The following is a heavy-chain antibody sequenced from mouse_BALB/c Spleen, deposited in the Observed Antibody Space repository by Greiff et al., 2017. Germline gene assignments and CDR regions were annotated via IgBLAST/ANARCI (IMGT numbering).Heavy chain of an antibody. D-gene: IGHD3-2*01. J-gene: IGHJ4*01. CDR3: ARPRQLGLTGGAMDY. V-gene: IGHV3-2*02. CDR2: ISYSGST. CDR1: GYSITSAYA. Sequence: EVKLQESGPGLVKPSQSLSLTFTVTGYSITSAYAWNWIRQFPGNKLEWMGYISYSGSTSYNPSLKRRISITRDTSKNQFFLQLNSVTTEDTATYYCARPRQLGLTGGAMDYWGQGTSVTVSS.